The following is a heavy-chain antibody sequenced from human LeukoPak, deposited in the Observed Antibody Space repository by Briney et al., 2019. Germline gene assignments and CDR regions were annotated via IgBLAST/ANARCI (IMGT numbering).Heavy chain of an antibody. CDR2: ISGSGGST. D-gene: IGHD2-8*01. J-gene: IGHJ4*02. CDR3: AKEDGSCTNGVCQPPDY. CDR1: GFTFSSYA. Sequence: GGSLRLSCAASGFTFSSYAMSWVRQAPGKGLEWVSAISGSGGSTYYADSVKGRFTISRDNSKNTLYLQMNSLRAEDTALYYCAKEDGSCTNGVCQPPDYWGQGTLVTVSS. V-gene: IGHV3-23*01.